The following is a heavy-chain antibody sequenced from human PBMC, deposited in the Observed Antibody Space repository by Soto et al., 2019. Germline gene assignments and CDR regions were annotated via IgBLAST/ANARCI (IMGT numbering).Heavy chain of an antibody. CDR3: ARGEDIVATIVFDY. CDR2: IYYSGST. D-gene: IGHD5-12*01. CDR1: GGSISSYY. Sequence: KAWETLSLTCTVSGGSISSYYWSWIRQPPGKGLEWIGHIYYSGSTNYNPSLKSRVTISVDTSKNQFSLKLSSVTAADTAVYYCARGEDIVATIVFDYWGQGTLVTVSS. J-gene: IGHJ4*02. V-gene: IGHV4-59*01.